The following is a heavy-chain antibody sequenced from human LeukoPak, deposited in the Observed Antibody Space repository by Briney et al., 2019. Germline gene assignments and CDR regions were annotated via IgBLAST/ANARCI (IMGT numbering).Heavy chain of an antibody. CDR1: GCTFSSYA. Sequence: GGSLRLSCAASGCTFSSYAMSWVRQAPGKGLEWVSAISGSGGSTYYADSVKGRFTISRDNAKNSVYLQINSLRVEHTAVYYCARIGYSSSSTDYWGQGTMVTVS. CDR2: ISGSGGST. CDR3: ARIGYSSSSTDY. J-gene: IGHJ4*02. V-gene: IGHV3-23*01. D-gene: IGHD6-6*01.